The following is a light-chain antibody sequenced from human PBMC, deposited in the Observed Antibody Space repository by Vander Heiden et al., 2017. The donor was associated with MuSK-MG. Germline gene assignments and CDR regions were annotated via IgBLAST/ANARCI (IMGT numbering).Light chain of an antibody. CDR3: QQRDSTPWT. CDR1: QNIDSY. CDR2: VAS. J-gene: IGKJ1*01. Sequence: DIQMTQSPASLSASVGDRVTITCRASQNIDSYLNWYQQKPGKAPKLLIYVASSLQSGVPSRFSGGGTGPEFTLTISRLQPEDFATYYCQQRDSTPWTFGQGTKVEMK. V-gene: IGKV1-39*01.